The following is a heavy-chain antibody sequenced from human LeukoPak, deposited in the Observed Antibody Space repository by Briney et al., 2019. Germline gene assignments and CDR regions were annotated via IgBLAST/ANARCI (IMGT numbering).Heavy chain of an antibody. Sequence: GESLESSFRGSGYGFTSYWIVWVRQMPGKGLEWMGVIYPGDSNSRYSPSFQGQVTISADNSISTAYLQWSSLKASDTAMYYCARRAHSGAMITLDYWGQGTLVTASS. CDR2: IYPGDSNS. CDR1: GYGFTSYW. V-gene: IGHV5-51*01. D-gene: IGHD5-12*01. J-gene: IGHJ4*02. CDR3: ARRAHSGAMITLDY.